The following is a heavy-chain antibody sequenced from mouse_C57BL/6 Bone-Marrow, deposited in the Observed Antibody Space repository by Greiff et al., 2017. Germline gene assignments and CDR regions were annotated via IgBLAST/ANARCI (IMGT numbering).Heavy chain of an antibody. Sequence: QVQLQQPGAELVMPGASVKLSCKASGYTFTSYWMHWVKQRPGQGLEWIGEIDPSDSYTNYNQKFKGKSTLTVEKSSSTAYMQLSSLTSEDSAVYYCARCDYYGSSYFFDYWGQGTTLTVSS. CDR1: GYTFTSYW. V-gene: IGHV1-69*01. CDR2: IDPSDSYT. CDR3: ARCDYYGSSYFFDY. D-gene: IGHD1-1*01. J-gene: IGHJ2*01.